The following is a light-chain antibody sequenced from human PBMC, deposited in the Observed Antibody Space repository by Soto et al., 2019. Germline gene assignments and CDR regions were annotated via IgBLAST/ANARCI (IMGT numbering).Light chain of an antibody. Sequence: QSALTQPASVSGSPGQSITISCTGTSSDVGVYTYVSWYQQHPGKAPKLMIYDVTNRPSGVSDRFSGSKSGNTASLTISGLEAEDDAYYCCSSDTGTNKEVFGGGTQLTVL. CDR1: SSDVGVYTY. CDR2: DVT. CDR3: SSDTGTNKEV. V-gene: IGLV2-14*01. J-gene: IGLJ2*01.